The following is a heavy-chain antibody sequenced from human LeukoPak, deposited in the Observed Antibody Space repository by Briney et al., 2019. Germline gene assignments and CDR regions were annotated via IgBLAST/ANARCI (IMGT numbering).Heavy chain of an antibody. CDR1: GGTFSSYA. D-gene: IGHD3-22*01. J-gene: IGHJ5*02. Sequence: SVKVSCKASGGTFSSYAISWVRQAPGQGLEWMGGIIPIFGTANYAQKFQGRVTITADESTSTAYMELSSLRSEDTAVYYCARDDSSGYQTWFDPWGQGTLVTVSS. V-gene: IGHV1-69*13. CDR2: IIPIFGTA. CDR3: ARDDSSGYQTWFDP.